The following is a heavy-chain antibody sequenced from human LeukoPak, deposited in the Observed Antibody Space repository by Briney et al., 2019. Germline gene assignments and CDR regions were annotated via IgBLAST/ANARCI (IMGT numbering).Heavy chain of an antibody. CDR2: IYYSGSA. J-gene: IGHJ4*02. Sequence: SETLSLTCTVSGGSISSYYWSWIRQPPGKGQEWIGYIYYSGSADFNPSLKSRVTMSVDTSKNQFSVNLSSATAADTAVYYCARRGYSSGSYYFDYWGQGTLVTVSS. D-gene: IGHD5-18*01. CDR1: GGSISSYY. V-gene: IGHV4-59*08. CDR3: ARRGYSSGSYYFDY.